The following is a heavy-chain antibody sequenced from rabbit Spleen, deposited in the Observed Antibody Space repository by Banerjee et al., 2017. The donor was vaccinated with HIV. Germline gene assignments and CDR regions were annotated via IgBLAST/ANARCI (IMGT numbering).Heavy chain of an antibody. V-gene: IGHV1S45*01. CDR3: ARDLAGAIGWNFYL. J-gene: IGHJ4*01. CDR1: GFSFTNSV. D-gene: IGHD4-1*01. CDR2: FDVTKYGTT. Sequence: QEQLVESGGGLVQPGGSLTLTCTASGFSFTNSVIMWVRQAPGKGLEWIACFDVTKYGTTYYATWAKGRFTISRTSSTTVTLQMTSLTAADTATYFCARDLAGAIGWNFYLWGPGTLVTVS.